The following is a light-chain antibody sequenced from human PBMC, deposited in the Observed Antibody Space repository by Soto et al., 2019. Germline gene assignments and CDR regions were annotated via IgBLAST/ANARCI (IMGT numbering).Light chain of an antibody. CDR1: SSDVGGYNY. V-gene: IGLV2-14*01. CDR3: CSYTSTYV. J-gene: IGLJ1*01. CDR2: EGS. Sequence: QSVLTQPPSASGSPGQSVTISCTGTSSDVGGYNYVSWYQQHPGKAPKLMIYEGSKRPSGVSNRFSGSKSDNTASLTISGLQAEDEADYYCCSYTSTYVFGIGTKVTVL.